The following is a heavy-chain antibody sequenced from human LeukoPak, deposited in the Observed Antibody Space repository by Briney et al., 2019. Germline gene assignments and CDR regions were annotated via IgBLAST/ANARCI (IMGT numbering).Heavy chain of an antibody. CDR1: GYTFTGYY. CDR2: INPNSGGT. J-gene: IGHJ4*02. V-gene: IGHV1-2*02. Sequence: GASVKVSCKASGYTFTGYYMHWVRQAPGQGLEWMGWINPNSGGTKSAQKFHGRVTMTRDTSISTAYMELSRLRSDDTAVYYCARDPYDSSSYYYSYFDYWGQGTLVTVSS. D-gene: IGHD3-22*01. CDR3: ARDPYDSSSYYYSYFDY.